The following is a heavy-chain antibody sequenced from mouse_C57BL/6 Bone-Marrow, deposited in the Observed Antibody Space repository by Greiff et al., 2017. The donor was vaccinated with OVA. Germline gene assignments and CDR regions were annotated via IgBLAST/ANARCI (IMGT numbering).Heavy chain of an antibody. V-gene: IGHV1-15*01. CDR2: IDPETGGT. J-gene: IGHJ1*03. Sequence: VKLMESGAELVRPGASVTLSCKASGYTFTDYEMHWVKQTPVHGLEWIGAIDPETGGTAYNQKFKGKAILTADKSSSTAYMELRSLTSEDSAVYYCTRPRTDDWYFDVWGTGTTVTVSS. CDR3: TRPRTDDWYFDV. CDR1: GYTFTDYE. D-gene: IGHD2-3*01.